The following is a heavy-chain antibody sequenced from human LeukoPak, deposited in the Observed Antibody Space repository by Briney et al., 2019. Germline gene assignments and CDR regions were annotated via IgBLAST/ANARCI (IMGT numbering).Heavy chain of an antibody. CDR1: GYTFTGYY. D-gene: IGHD5-12*01. CDR2: ISAYNGNT. CDR3: AREGPDIVATIKDYGMDV. J-gene: IGHJ6*02. V-gene: IGHV1-18*04. Sequence: ASVKVSCTASGYTFTGYYMHWVRQAPGQGLEWMGWISAYNGNTNYAQKLQGRVTMTTDTSTSTAYMELRSLRSDDTAVYYCAREGPDIVATIKDYGMDVWGQGTTVTVSS.